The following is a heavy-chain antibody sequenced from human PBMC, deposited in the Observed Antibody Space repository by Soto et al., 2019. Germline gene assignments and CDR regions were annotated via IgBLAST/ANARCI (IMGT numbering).Heavy chain of an antibody. J-gene: IGHJ1*01. CDR2: INSDGSDS. Sequence: PGGSLRLSCAASGFTFSSYSMNSVRQAPGKGLVWVSHINSDGSDSTHADSVKGRFTISRDNSKNTLYLQMNSLRAEDTAVYYCARDRVESGYPEYFQYWGQGTLVTVSS. V-gene: IGHV3-74*03. CDR3: ARDRVESGYPEYFQY. CDR1: GFTFSSYS. D-gene: IGHD3-22*01.